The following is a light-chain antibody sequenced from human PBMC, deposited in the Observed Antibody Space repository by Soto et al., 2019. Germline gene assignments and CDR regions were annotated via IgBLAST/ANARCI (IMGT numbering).Light chain of an antibody. CDR3: QQYNNWPPDT. CDR1: QHVGSSY. Sequence: EIVLTQSPGTLSLSPGERATVSCRASQHVGSSYLAWYQQKPGQAPRLLIYGASTRATGIPGRFRGSGSGTEFTLTITSLQSEDFAVYFCQQYNNWPPDTFGQGTKLEIK. J-gene: IGKJ2*01. V-gene: IGKV3-15*01. CDR2: GAS.